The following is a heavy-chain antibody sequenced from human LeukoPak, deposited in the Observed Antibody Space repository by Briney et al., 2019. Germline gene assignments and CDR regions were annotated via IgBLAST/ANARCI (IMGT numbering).Heavy chain of an antibody. J-gene: IGHJ1*01. D-gene: IGHD6-13*01. CDR3: AKDLEQPSDFQH. CDR2: IRYDGSNK. V-gene: IGHV3-30*02. CDR1: GFTFSSYG. Sequence: GGSLRLSCAASGFTFSSYGMHWVRQAPGKGLEWVAFIRYDGSNKYYADSVKGRFTISRDNSKNTLYLQMNSLRAEDTAVYYCAKDLEQPSDFQHWGQGTLVTVSS.